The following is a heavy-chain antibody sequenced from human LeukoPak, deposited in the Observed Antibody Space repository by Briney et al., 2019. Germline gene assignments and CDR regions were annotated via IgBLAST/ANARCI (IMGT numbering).Heavy chain of an antibody. V-gene: IGHV3-21*01. J-gene: IGHJ4*02. CDR1: GFTFSSYS. CDR2: ISSSSSYI. D-gene: IGHD6-19*01. Sequence: GGSRRLSCAASGFTFSSYSMNWVRQAPGKGLEWVSSISSSSSYIYYADSVKGRFTISRDNAKNSLYLQMNSLRAEDTAVYYCARERRGIAVAGPEFDYWGQGTLVTVSS. CDR3: ARERRGIAVAGPEFDY.